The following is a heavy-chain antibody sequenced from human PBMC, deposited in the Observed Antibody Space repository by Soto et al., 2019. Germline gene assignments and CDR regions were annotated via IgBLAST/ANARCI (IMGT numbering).Heavy chain of an antibody. D-gene: IGHD2-2*01. Sequence: ASVKVSCTASGYTFTSYGISWVRQAPGQGLEWMGWISAYNGNTNYAQKLQGRVTMTTDTSTSTAYMELRSLRSDDTAVYYCARFGGYCSSTSCSVRGGYYYYYMDVWGKGTTVTVSS. V-gene: IGHV1-18*01. CDR2: ISAYNGNT. J-gene: IGHJ6*03. CDR3: ARFGGYCSSTSCSVRGGYYYYYMDV. CDR1: GYTFTSYG.